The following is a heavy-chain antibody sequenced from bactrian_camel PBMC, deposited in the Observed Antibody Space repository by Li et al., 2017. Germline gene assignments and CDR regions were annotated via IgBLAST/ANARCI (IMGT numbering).Heavy chain of an antibody. CDR3: AAARTYEETWYVNGFGY. V-gene: IGHV3-3*01. J-gene: IGHJ6*01. CDR2: ISRLTGAT. CDR1: FDTYTSNC. D-gene: IGHD2*01. Sequence: HVQLVESGGGSVQAGESLRLSCVASFDTYTSNCMAWFRQAPGKEREGIAGISRLTGATYYRDTVKGRFTISQALANNTVYLQMNDLNPEDTAMYNCAAARTYEETWYVNGFGYWGQGTQVTVS.